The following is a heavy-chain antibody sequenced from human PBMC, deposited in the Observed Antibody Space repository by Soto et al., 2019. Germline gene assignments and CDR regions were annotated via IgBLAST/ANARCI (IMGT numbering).Heavy chain of an antibody. Sequence: SGPTLVNPTQTLTLTCTFSGFSLSTYGMRVSWIRQPPGKALEWLARIDWDDDKFYRASLKSRLTISKDTSKNHVVLTMTNMDPVDTGTYYRARDINPQTTNGMDVWGQGTTVTVSS. CDR2: IDWDDDK. V-gene: IGHV2-70*04. CDR1: GFSLSTYGMR. CDR3: ARDINPQTTNGMDV. D-gene: IGHD4-4*01. J-gene: IGHJ6*02.